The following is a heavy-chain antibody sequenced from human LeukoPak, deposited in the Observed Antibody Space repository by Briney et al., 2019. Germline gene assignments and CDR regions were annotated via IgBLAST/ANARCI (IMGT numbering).Heavy chain of an antibody. J-gene: IGHJ5*02. D-gene: IGHD1-14*01. CDR1: GYSFTSYW. V-gene: IGHV5-51*01. CDR3: ARHARSLPDWFDP. CDR2: IYPGDSDT. Sequence: PGESLKISCKGSGYSFTSYWIGWVRQMPGKGLEWMGIIYPGDSDTRYSPPFQGQVTISADKSISTAYLQWSSLKASDTAMYYCARHARSLPDWFDPWGQGTLVTVSS.